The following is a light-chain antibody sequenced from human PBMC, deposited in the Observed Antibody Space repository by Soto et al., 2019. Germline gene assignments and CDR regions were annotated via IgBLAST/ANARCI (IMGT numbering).Light chain of an antibody. CDR2: AAS. V-gene: IGKV1-27*01. Sequence: DIQMTQSPSSLSASVGDRVTIRCRASQGISSYLAWYQQKPGKVPKLLIYAASTLQSGVPSRFNGSGSGTDFTLTISSLQPEDVATYYCQKYNSAPLTFGGGTKVEIK. CDR3: QKYNSAPLT. CDR1: QGISSY. J-gene: IGKJ4*01.